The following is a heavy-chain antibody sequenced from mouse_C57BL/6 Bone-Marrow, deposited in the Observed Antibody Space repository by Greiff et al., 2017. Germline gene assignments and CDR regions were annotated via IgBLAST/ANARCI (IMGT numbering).Heavy chain of an antibody. CDR3: ARRGQLRLLDY. D-gene: IGHD3-2*02. V-gene: IGHV5-2*01. Sequence: EVKLMESGGGLVQPGESLKLSCESNEYEFPSHDMSWVRKTPEKRLELVAAINSDGGSTYYPDTMERRLIISRDNTKKTLYLQMSSLRSEDTALYYCARRGQLRLLDYWGQGTTLTVSS. J-gene: IGHJ2*01. CDR2: INSDGGST. CDR1: EYEFPSHD.